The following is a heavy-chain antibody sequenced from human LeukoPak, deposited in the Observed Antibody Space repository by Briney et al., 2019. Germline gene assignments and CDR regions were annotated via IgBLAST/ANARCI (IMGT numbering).Heavy chain of an antibody. Sequence: PGRSLRLSCAASGFTFSSYGMHWVRQAPGQGLEWVAVISYDGSNKYYADPVKGRFTISRDNSKNTLYLQMNSLRAEDTAVYYCAKVTRPTYYYDSSSAFDIWGQGTMVTVSS. J-gene: IGHJ3*02. CDR1: GFTFSSYG. CDR2: ISYDGSNK. V-gene: IGHV3-30*18. CDR3: AKVTRPTYYYDSSSAFDI. D-gene: IGHD3-22*01.